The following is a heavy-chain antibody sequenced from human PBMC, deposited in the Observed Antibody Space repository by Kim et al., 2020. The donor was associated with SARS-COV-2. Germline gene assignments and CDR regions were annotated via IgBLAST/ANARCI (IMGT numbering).Heavy chain of an antibody. V-gene: IGHV2-70*11. CDR2: IDWDDDR. D-gene: IGHD1-7*01. J-gene: IGHJ6*03. CDR3: ARVRGTGTTRSQSDRYYMDV. CDR1: GFSLSTSGMC. Sequence: SGPTLVNPTQTLTLTCTFSGFSLSTSGMCVSWIRQSPGKALERLACIDWDDDRYYTTSLKTRLTISKDTSKNQVVLIMTNMDPVDTATYYCARVRGTGTTRSQSDRYYMDVWGKGTMVTVSS.